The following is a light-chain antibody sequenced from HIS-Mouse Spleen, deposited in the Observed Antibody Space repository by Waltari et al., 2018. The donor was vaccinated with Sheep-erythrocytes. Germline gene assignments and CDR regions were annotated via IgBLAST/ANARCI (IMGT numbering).Light chain of an antibody. J-gene: IGLJ3*02. CDR2: EDS. Sequence: SYELTQPPSVSVSPGRTARHPFPGDALPRKYAYWYQQKSRQAPVLVIYEDSKRPSWSAERFSGATSGTIATLTISGAQVEDEADYYCYSTDSSGNHWVFGGGTKLTVL. CDR1: ALPRKY. V-gene: IGLV3-10*01. CDR3: YSTDSSGNHWV.